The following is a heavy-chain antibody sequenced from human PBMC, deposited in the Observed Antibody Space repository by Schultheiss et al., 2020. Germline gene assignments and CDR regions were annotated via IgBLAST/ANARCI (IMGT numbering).Heavy chain of an antibody. V-gene: IGHV3-33*01. D-gene: IGHD2-15*01. Sequence: GGSLRLSCAASGFTFSSYGMHWVRQAPGKGLEWVAVIWYDGSNKYYADSVKGRFTISRDNSKNTLYLQMNSLRTEDTAVYYCARDPRYCSGGSCYSRFATIDYWGQGTLVTVSS. CDR1: GFTFSSYG. CDR2: IWYDGSNK. J-gene: IGHJ4*02. CDR3: ARDPRYCSGGSCYSRFATIDY.